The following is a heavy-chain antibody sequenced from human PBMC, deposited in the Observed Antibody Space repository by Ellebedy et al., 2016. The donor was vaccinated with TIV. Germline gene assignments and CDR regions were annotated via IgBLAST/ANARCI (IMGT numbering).Heavy chain of an antibody. CDR2: MYYSGSAWST. CDR3: SRRWVIFDS. V-gene: IGHV4-31*03. D-gene: IGHD4-23*01. J-gene: IGHJ4*02. Sequence: SETLSLTCTVSGDSITRGAHYWGWIRQHPEKGLEWIGYMYYSGSAWSTYYSASLKSRVSMSVDTSKNQFSLNLYSVTAADTAVYYCSRRWVIFDSWGQGILVTVSS. CDR1: GDSITRGAHY.